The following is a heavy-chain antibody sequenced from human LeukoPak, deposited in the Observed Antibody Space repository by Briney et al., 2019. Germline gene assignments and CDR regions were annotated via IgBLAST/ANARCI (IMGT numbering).Heavy chain of an antibody. V-gene: IGHV4-59*01. Sequence: SETLSLTCTVSGGAITSSYWSWIRQSPGKGLEWIGYIHYTGSTNYNPSLKSRVTMLIDTSKNQFSLKLSSVTAADTAVYYCARGRYSAGDNWFDPWGQGTLVTVSS. CDR2: IHYTGST. CDR3: ARGRYSAGDNWFDP. D-gene: IGHD3-9*01. J-gene: IGHJ5*02. CDR1: GGAITSSY.